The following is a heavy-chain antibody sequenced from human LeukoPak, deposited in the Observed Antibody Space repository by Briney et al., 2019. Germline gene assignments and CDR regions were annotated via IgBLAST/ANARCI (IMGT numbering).Heavy chain of an antibody. D-gene: IGHD3-9*01. CDR1: GFTFSRYS. CDR3: ANSGDAMDYDILTGYPT. CDR2: ISISSSYI. Sequence: PGGSLRLSCAASGFTFSRYSMNWVRQAPGKGLEWVSSISISSSYIYYADSVKGRFTISRDNAKNSLYLQMNSLRAEDTAVYYCANSGDAMDYDILTGYPTWGQGTLVTVSS. J-gene: IGHJ5*02. V-gene: IGHV3-21*01.